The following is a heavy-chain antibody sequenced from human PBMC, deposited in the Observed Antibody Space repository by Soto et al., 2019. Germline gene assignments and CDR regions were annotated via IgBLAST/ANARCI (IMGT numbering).Heavy chain of an antibody. Sequence: EVHLLESGGDLVLPGGSLRLSCAASGFAFNDVAMNWVRQAPGKGPEWLSTISGSGDKTFHSYSVKGRFNISRDNSNNKMFLQMNSLRAEDTAIYYCAKGASHAPFEKWGRGTLVTVSS. J-gene: IGHJ4*02. V-gene: IGHV3-23*01. CDR1: GFAFNDVA. CDR3: AKGASHAPFEK. CDR2: ISGSGDKT.